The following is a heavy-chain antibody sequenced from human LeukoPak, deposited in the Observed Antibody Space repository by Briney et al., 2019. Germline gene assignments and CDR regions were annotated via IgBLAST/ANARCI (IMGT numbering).Heavy chain of an antibody. Sequence: SGTLSLTCAASGGSIGSIEWFSWVRQTPGKGLEWIGNIYYSGSTYYNPSLKSRVTISVETSKNQFSLKLSSVTAADTAVYYCARENGYKYDYWGQGTPVTVSS. J-gene: IGHJ4*02. D-gene: IGHD5-24*01. CDR1: GGSIGSIEW. CDR3: ARENGYKYDY. CDR2: IYYSGST. V-gene: IGHV4-4*02.